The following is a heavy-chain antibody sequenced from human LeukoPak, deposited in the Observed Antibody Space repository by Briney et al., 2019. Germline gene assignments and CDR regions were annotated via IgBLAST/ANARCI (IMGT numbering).Heavy chain of an antibody. CDR2: IKQDGSEK. CDR1: GFTFSSYW. V-gene: IGHV3-7*01. Sequence: GGSLRLSCAASGFTFSSYWMSWVRQAPGKGLEWVATIKQDGSEKYYVDSVKGRFTISRDNAKNSLYLQMNSLRAEDTAGYYCARDPPDGVTTGGWVDYWGQGTLVTVSS. D-gene: IGHD2-8*01. CDR3: ARDPPDGVTTGGWVDY. J-gene: IGHJ4*02.